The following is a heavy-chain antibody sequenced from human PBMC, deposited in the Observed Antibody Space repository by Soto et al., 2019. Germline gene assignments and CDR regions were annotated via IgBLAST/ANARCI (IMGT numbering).Heavy chain of an antibody. Sequence: QVQLVESGGGVVQPGRSLRLSCAASGFTFSSYGMHWVRQAPGKGLEWVAGIWCDGSNKYYADSVKGRFTISRDNSKNTLYLQMNSLRAEDTAVYYCARDRMGFDYWGPGTLVTGSS. V-gene: IGHV3-33*01. CDR1: GFTFSSYG. CDR3: ARDRMGFDY. D-gene: IGHD2-8*01. CDR2: IWCDGSNK. J-gene: IGHJ4*02.